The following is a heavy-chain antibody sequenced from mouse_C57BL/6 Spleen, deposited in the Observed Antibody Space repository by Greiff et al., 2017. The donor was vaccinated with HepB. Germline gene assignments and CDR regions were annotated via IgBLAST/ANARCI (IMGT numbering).Heavy chain of an antibody. J-gene: IGHJ2*01. CDR1: GYTFTDYE. D-gene: IGHD2-5*01. Sequence: QVQLQQSGAELVRPGASVTLSCKASGYTFTDYEMHWVKQTPVHGLEWIGAIDPETGGTAYNQKFKGKAILTADKSSSTAYMELRSLTSEDSAVYYCTRKDYYSNPGNFDYWGQGTTLTVSS. CDR2: IDPETGGT. CDR3: TRKDYYSNPGNFDY. V-gene: IGHV1-15*01.